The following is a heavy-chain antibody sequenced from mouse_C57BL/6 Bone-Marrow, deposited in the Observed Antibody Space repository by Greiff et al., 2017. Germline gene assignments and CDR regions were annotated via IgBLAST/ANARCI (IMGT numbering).Heavy chain of an antibody. CDR1: GYTFTSYW. CDR2: INPSNGGT. Sequence: QVHVKQSGTELVKPGASVKLSCKASGYTFTSYWMHWVKQRPGQGLEWIGNINPSNGGTNYNEKFKSKATLTVDKSSSTAYMQLSSLTSEDSAVYYCASGERKLLLRYWGQGTTLTVSS. D-gene: IGHD1-1*01. CDR3: ASGERKLLLRY. J-gene: IGHJ2*01. V-gene: IGHV1-53*01.